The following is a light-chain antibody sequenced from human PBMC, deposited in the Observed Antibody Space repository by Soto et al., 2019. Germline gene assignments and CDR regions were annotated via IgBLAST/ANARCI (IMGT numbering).Light chain of an antibody. CDR2: GAS. CDR1: QSVSSY. CDR3: QEYDNWPPEGT. V-gene: IGKV3-15*01. J-gene: IGKJ1*01. Sequence: EIVLTQSPATLSLSPGERATLSCRASQSVSSYLAWYQQKPGQAPRLLIYGASTRATGIPARFSGSGSGTEFTLTINSPQSEDFAVYYCQEYDNWPPEGTFGQGTKVDIK.